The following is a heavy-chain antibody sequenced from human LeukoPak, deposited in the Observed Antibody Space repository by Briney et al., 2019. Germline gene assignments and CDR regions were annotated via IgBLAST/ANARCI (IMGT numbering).Heavy chain of an antibody. CDR2: ISGSGGSA. D-gene: IGHD6-13*01. V-gene: IGHV3-23*01. J-gene: IGHJ4*02. CDR3: VEIAAAGTDFDY. CDR1: GFTFSSYA. Sequence: GGSLRLSCAASGFTFSSYAMSWVRQAPGKGLEWVSAISGSGGSAYYADSLKGVFTISRDNSKNTLYLQMNSLRAEDTAVYYCVEIAAAGTDFDYWGQGTLVTVSS.